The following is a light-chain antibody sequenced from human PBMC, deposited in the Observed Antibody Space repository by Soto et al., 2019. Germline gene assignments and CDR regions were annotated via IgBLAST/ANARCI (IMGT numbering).Light chain of an antibody. V-gene: IGKV1-9*01. Sequence: DIQLTQSPSFLSASIGDRVTITCRASQGISDYLAWYQQKPGKAPNLLIFSSSTLQSGVPSRFSGSGSGTEFTLTISSLQPEDFAIYYCQQFRSYPLAFGGGTKVEIK. CDR1: QGISDY. CDR3: QQFRSYPLA. CDR2: SSS. J-gene: IGKJ4*01.